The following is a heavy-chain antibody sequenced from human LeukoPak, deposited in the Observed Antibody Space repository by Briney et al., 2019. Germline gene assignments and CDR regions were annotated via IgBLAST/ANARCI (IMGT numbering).Heavy chain of an antibody. CDR3: ARVGYGSGSLYY. CDR1: GFTFSDYY. J-gene: IGHJ4*02. V-gene: IGHV3-74*01. D-gene: IGHD3-10*01. Sequence: GGSLRLSCAASGFTFSDYYMSWIRQAPGKGLVWVSRINSDGSSTSYADSVKGRFTISRDNAKNTLYLQMNSLRAEDTAVYYCARVGYGSGSLYYWGQGTLVTVSS. CDR2: INSDGSST.